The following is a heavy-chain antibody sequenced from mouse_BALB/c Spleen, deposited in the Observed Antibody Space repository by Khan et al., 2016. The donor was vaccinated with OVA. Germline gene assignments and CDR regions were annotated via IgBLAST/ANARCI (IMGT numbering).Heavy chain of an antibody. J-gene: IGHJ2*01. V-gene: IGHV1S136*01. CDR1: GYRFTSYI. CDR2: INPYTGAT. Sequence: EVQLQQSGPELVKPGTSVKMSCKASGYRFTSYIIPWVKQKPGQGLEWIGYINPYTGATKYNEKFKGKDTLTSAQSSNTAYLEHSSLASEDSAVYYCARGNWQSYYFDYWGQGTTLTVSS. CDR3: ARGNWQSYYFDY. D-gene: IGHD2-1*01.